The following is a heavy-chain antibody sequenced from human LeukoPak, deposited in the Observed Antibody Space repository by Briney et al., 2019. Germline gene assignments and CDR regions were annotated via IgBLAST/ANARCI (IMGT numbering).Heavy chain of an antibody. CDR2: ITISGATT. J-gene: IGHJ4*02. V-gene: IGHV3-23*01. Sequence: GGSLRLSCAASGFTFSSYAMSWVRQAPGKGLEWVSSITISGATTYYADSVKGRLTISRDNSKTTLYLQMNSLRAEDTAVHYCATYGSGSYYRKAFDYWGQGTLVTVSS. CDR1: GFTFSSYA. D-gene: IGHD3-10*01. CDR3: ATYGSGSYYRKAFDY.